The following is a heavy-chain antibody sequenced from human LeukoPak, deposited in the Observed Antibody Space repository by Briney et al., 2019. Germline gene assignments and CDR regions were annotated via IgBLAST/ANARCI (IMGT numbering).Heavy chain of an antibody. D-gene: IGHD3-10*01. V-gene: IGHV3-21*01. Sequence: GGSLRLSCAASGFTFSSYSMNWVRQAPGRGLEWVSSISSSSSYIYYADSVKGRFTISRDNAKNSLYLQMNSLRAEDTAVYYCARASTMVRGAPPYYFDYWGQGTLVTVSS. CDR3: ARASTMVRGAPPYYFDY. J-gene: IGHJ4*02. CDR2: ISSSSSYI. CDR1: GFTFSSYS.